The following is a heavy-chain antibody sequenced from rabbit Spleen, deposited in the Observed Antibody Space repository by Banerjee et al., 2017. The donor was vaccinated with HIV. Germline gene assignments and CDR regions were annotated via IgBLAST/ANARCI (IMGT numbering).Heavy chain of an antibody. V-gene: IGHV1S45*01. CDR1: GFSFSSNW. CDR2: IDTNDGDT. J-gene: IGHJ2*01. D-gene: IGHD1-1*01. Sequence: QEQLEESAGGLVKPGGTLTLTCTVSGFSFSSNWICWVRQAPGKGLEWIACIDTNDGDTDYANWPKGRFTISKTSSTTVTLQMTSLTAADTATYFCARNYVNAFDPWGPGTLVTVS. CDR3: ARNYVNAFDP.